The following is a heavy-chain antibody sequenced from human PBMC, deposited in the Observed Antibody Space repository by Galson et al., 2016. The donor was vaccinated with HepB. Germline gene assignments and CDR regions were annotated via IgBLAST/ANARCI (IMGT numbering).Heavy chain of an antibody. V-gene: IGHV3-23*01. CDR1: GLSVTIHY. CDR2: ISANGRKT. Sequence: SLRLSCAASGLSVTIHYFLWVRQAPGKGLEWVPGISANGRKTFYADSVRGRFSISRDNSKNILYLQMNSLTAEATAVYYCAKAAFPAPDIVATGTADHWGRGTLVTVSS. J-gene: IGHJ4*02. D-gene: IGHD5-12*01. CDR3: AKAAFPAPDIVATGTADH.